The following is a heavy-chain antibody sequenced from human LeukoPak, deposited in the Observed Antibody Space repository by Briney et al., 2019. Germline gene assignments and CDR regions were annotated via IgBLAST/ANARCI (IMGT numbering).Heavy chain of an antibody. CDR2: ISADGGDI. CDR3: AKDPPHSDRSIYSDNS. CDR1: GLIFSNNN. J-gene: IGHJ4*02. D-gene: IGHD3-22*01. Sequence: GGSLRLSCAASGLIFSNNNMNWVRQAPGKGLEGVSVISADGGDIYYADSVNGRFTISRDNSKNTLHLQMDSLRAEDTAVYYCAKDPPHSDRSIYSDNSWGQGTLVTVSS. V-gene: IGHV3-23*01.